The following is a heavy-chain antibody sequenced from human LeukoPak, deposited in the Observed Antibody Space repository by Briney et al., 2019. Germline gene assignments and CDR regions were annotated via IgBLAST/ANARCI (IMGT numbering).Heavy chain of an antibody. CDR3: ARRAGAYSHPYDY. D-gene: IGHD4/OR15-4a*01. Sequence: SETLSLTCAVYGGSFSAYYWTWIRQPPGRGLEWIGEINHSGSTNYNPSLKSRVTISVDTSKNQFSLKVNSVTAADTAVYYCARRAGAYSHPYDYWGQGTLVTVSS. CDR1: GGSFSAYY. CDR2: INHSGST. J-gene: IGHJ4*02. V-gene: IGHV4-34*01.